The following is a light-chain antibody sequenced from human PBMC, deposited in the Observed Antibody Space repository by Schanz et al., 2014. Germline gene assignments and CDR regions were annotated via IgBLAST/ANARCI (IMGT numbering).Light chain of an antibody. CDR3: QQGSDWPT. CDR1: QSVSKF. J-gene: IGKJ4*01. Sequence: IVLTQSPATLSLSPGERATLSCRASQSVSKFVAWYQQKPGQSPRLLIYDASNRATGIPGRFSGSGSGTDFTLTISSLEPEDFAVYFCQQGSDWPTFGEGTKVEIK. V-gene: IGKV3-11*01. CDR2: DAS.